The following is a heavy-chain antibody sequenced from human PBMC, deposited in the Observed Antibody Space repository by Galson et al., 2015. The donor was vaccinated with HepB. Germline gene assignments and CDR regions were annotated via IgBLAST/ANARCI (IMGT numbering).Heavy chain of an antibody. CDR2: VKEGGSEK. Sequence: SLRLSCAASGFTFSSYWLSWVRQAPGKGLECVANVKEGGSEKYFVDSVKGRFTISRDNARNSLYLQMNSLRAEDTAVYYCARVRGDLYDPRTYYFDYWGQGTLVTVSS. D-gene: IGHD3-10*01. CDR3: ARVRGDLYDPRTYYFDY. CDR1: GFTFSSYW. V-gene: IGHV3-7*03. J-gene: IGHJ4*02.